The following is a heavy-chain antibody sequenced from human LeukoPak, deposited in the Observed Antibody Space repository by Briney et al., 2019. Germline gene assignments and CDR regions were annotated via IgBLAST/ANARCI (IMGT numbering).Heavy chain of an antibody. CDR3: ARDAFGVDKSPF. CDR2: INSDGSTT. D-gene: IGHD3-3*01. J-gene: IGHJ4*02. Sequence: GGSLRLSCAASGFTFSSYWMHWVRQAPGKGPVWVSRINSDGSTTSYADSVKGRFTISRDNAKNTLYLQMNSLRAEDTAVYYCARDAFGVDKSPFWGQGTLVTVSS. CDR1: GFTFSSYW. V-gene: IGHV3-74*01.